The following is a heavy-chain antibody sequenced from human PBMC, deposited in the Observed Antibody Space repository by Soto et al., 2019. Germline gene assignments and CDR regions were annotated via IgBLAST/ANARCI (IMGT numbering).Heavy chain of an antibody. Sequence: PGGSLRLSFAASGFTFSNCGMHWVRQAPGKGLEGVSVICDDGNNKYYADSVKGRFTISRDNSNNTLYVQMTSLIAEDTAVYYCARGPNSLLHXWGQGTLVTVSX. J-gene: IGHJ4*02. CDR2: ICDDGNNK. V-gene: IGHV3-33*01. CDR1: GFTFSNCG. D-gene: IGHD2-21*01. CDR3: ARGPNSLLHX.